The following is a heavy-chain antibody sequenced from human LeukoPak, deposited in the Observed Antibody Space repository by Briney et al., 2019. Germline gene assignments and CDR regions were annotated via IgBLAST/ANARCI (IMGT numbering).Heavy chain of an antibody. CDR3: AKDIFYSGYGYFDY. CDR2: ISWNSGSI. V-gene: IGHV3-9*01. D-gene: IGHD5-12*01. CDR1: GFTFSSYG. J-gene: IGHJ4*02. Sequence: GGSLRLSCAASGFTFSSYGMHWVRQAPGKGLEWVSGISWNSGSIGYADSVKGRFTISRDNVKNSLYLQMNSLRAEDTALYYCAKDIFYSGYGYFDYWGQGTLVTVSS.